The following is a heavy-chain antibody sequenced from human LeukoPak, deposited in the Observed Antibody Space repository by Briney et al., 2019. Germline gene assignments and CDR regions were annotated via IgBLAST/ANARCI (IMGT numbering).Heavy chain of an antibody. Sequence: GGSLRLSCAASGFIFSSYGMHWVRQAPGTGLEWVAFIRYDGSNKYYADSVKGRFTISRDNSKNTLYLQMNSLRAEDTAVYYCAAAAGKYYYYYYMDVWGKGTTVTVSS. CDR2: IRYDGSNK. V-gene: IGHV3-30*02. CDR1: GFIFSSYG. D-gene: IGHD6-13*01. CDR3: AAAAGKYYYYYYMDV. J-gene: IGHJ6*03.